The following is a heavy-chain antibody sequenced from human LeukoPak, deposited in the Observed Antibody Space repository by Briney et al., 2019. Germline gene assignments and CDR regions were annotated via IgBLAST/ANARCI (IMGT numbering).Heavy chain of an antibody. CDR3: AKDRGTTVVKALDD. CDR2: ISYDGSNK. J-gene: IGHJ4*02. Sequence: GGSLRLSCAASGFTFSSYAMHWVRQAPGKGLEWVAVISYDGSNKYYADSVKGRFTISRDNSKNTLFLQMNSLRAEDTALYYCAKDRGTTVVKALDDWGQGTLVTVSS. V-gene: IGHV3-30*04. D-gene: IGHD4-23*01. CDR1: GFTFSSYA.